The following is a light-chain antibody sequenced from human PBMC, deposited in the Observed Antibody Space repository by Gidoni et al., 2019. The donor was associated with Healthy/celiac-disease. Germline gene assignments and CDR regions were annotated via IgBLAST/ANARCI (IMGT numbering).Light chain of an antibody. CDR3: GTWDSSLSAVV. CDR1: SSNIGNNY. V-gene: IGLV1-51*01. J-gene: IGLJ2*01. Sequence: QKVTISCSGSSSNIGNNYVSWYQQLPGTAPKLLIYDNNKRPSGIPDRFSGSKSGTSATLGITGLQTGDEADYYCGTWDSSLSAVVFGGGTKLTVL. CDR2: DNN.